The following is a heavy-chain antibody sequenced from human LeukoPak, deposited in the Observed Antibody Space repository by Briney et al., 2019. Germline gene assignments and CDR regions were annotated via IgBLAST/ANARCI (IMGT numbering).Heavy chain of an antibody. Sequence: PSETLSLTCTVSGGSISSYYWSWIRQPPGKGLEWIGYIYYSGSTNYNPSLKSRVTISVDTSKNQFSLKLSSVTAADTAVYYCARETPPGGYGDYPDPDYWGQGTLVTVSS. J-gene: IGHJ4*02. CDR1: GGSISSYY. CDR2: IYYSGST. D-gene: IGHD4-17*01. CDR3: ARETPPGGYGDYPDPDY. V-gene: IGHV4-59*12.